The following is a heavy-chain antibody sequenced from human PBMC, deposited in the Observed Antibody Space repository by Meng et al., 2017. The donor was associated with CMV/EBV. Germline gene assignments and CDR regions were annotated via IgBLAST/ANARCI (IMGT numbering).Heavy chain of an antibody. V-gene: IGHV3-48*03. CDR1: GFTFSSYE. Sequence: GESLKISCAASGFTFSSYEMNWVRQAPGKGLEWVSYISSSGSTIYYADSVKGRFTISRDNAKNSPYLQMNSLRAEDTAVYYCARDNSDVPAGTGVFDYWGQGTLVTVSS. CDR3: ARDNSDVPAGTGVFDY. D-gene: IGHD6-13*01. CDR2: ISSSGSTI. J-gene: IGHJ4*02.